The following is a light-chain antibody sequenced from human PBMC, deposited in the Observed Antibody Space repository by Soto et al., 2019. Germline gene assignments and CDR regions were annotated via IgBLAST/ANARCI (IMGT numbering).Light chain of an antibody. Sequence: QSALTQPASVSGSPGQSITISCTGASRDVGGHKYVSWYQQNPGKAPKLVIYDVNNRPSGVSHRFSGSKSGSTASLTISGLQAEYEADYYCFSYTDSGARVFGGGTKLTVL. CDR3: FSYTDSGARV. V-gene: IGLV2-14*01. CDR2: DVN. CDR1: SRDVGGHKY. J-gene: IGLJ3*02.